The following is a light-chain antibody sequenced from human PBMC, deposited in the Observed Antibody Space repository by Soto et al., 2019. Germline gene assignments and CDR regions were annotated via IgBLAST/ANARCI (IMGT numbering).Light chain of an antibody. Sequence: EIVLTQSPATLSLSPGDGATLSCRASQSVGTYLAWYQQKGGQPPRLLIYDTSNRAAGVPVRFSGSGSGTDFTLFISNVEPEDFAVYFCQVRTDWPPFKYTFGQGTKLEV. CDR3: QVRTDWPPFKYT. V-gene: IGKV3-11*01. CDR1: QSVGTY. CDR2: DTS. J-gene: IGKJ2*01.